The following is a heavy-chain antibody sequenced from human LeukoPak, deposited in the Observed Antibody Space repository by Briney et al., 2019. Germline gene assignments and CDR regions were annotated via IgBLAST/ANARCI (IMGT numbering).Heavy chain of an antibody. Sequence: PGGSLRLSCAASGLTFSSYAMSWVRQAPGKGLEWVSVIGGSGGSTYYADSVKGRFTISRDNSKNTLYLQMNSLRADDTAVYYCAKGWGKFDYWGQGTLVTVSS. J-gene: IGHJ4*02. CDR3: AKGWGKFDY. CDR2: IGGSGGST. V-gene: IGHV3-23*01. D-gene: IGHD7-27*01. CDR1: GLTFSSYA.